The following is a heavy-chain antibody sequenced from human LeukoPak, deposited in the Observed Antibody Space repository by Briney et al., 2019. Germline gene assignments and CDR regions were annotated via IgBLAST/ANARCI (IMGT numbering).Heavy chain of an antibody. CDR1: GVSISSYY. CDR3: ARHNWGSYYYYYGMDV. J-gene: IGHJ6*02. D-gene: IGHD7-27*01. V-gene: IGHV4-59*08. CDR2: IYYSGST. Sequence: SETLSLTCTGSGVSISSYYWSWLRQPPGEGLEWIGYIYYSGSTNYNPSLKSRVTISVDTSKNQFSLKLSSVTAADTAVYYCARHNWGSYYYYYGMDVWGQGTTVTVSS.